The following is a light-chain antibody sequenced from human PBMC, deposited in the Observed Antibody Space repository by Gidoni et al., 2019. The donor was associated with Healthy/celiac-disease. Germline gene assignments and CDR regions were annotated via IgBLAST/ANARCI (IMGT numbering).Light chain of an antibody. CDR2: AAS. Sequence: DIHMTQSPSSLSASVGDRLTITCRASQSISCYLNWYQQKPGKAPKLLIYAASSLQSGSGTDFTLTISSLQPEDFATYYCQQSYSTPQSFGQGTKLEIK. CDR3: QQSYSTPQS. J-gene: IGKJ2*01. CDR1: QSISCY. V-gene: IGKV1-39*01.